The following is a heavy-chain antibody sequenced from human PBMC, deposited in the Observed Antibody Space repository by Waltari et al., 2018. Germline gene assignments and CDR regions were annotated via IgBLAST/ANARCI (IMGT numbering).Heavy chain of an antibody. D-gene: IGHD3-16*02. CDR1: GGSISSGGYS. CDR3: ARVVRGYYFDY. CDR2: IDHSGST. V-gene: IGHV4-30-2*01. J-gene: IGHJ4*02. Sequence: QLQLQESGSGLVKPSQTLSLTCAVSGGSISSGGYSWRWIRQPPGKGLEWIGYIDHSGSTYYNPSLKSRVTISVDRSKNQFSLKLSSVTAADTAVYYCARVVRGYYFDYWGQGTLVTVSS.